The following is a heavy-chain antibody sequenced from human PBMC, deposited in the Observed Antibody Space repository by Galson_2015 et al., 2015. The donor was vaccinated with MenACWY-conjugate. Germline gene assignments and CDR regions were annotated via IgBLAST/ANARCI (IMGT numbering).Heavy chain of an antibody. CDR1: GYTFPRYG. D-gene: IGHD5-18*01. J-gene: IGHJ4*02. CDR2: ISAYNGNT. Sequence: QSGAEVTKPGASVQVSCTASGYTFPRYGISWVRQAPGQGLEWMGWISAYNGNTNYAQKLQGRVTMTTDTSTSTAYMELRSLRSDDTAVYYCARVYSYGSYYFDYWGQGTLVTVSS. V-gene: IGHV1-18*01. CDR3: ARVYSYGSYYFDY.